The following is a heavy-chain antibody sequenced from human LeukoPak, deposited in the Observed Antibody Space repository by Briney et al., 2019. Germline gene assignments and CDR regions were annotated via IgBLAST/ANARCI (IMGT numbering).Heavy chain of an antibody. CDR2: ISPYNGNT. D-gene: IGHD3-22*01. V-gene: IGHV1-18*01. J-gene: IGHJ4*02. CDR1: GYTFNTYG. Sequence: ASVKVSCKPYGYTFNTYGITWVRQAPGQGLEWMGWISPYNGNTNYAQKFQGRVTMTTDTTTSTAYMELRSLRSDDTAVYYCARGPHERSGYPDDWGQGTLVTVSS. CDR3: ARGPHERSGYPDD.